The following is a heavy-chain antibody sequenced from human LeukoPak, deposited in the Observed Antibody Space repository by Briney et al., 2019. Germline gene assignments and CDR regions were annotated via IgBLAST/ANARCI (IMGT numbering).Heavy chain of an antibody. Sequence: PSETLSLTCTVSGGSISSSSYYWGWIRQPPGKGLEWIGSIYYSGSTYYNPSLKSRVTISVDTSKNQFSLKLSSVTAADTAVYYCVRHRRLRYFDWSTPAMDVWGKGTTVTVSS. J-gene: IGHJ6*03. CDR1: GGSISSSSYY. CDR3: VRHRRLRYFDWSTPAMDV. D-gene: IGHD3-9*01. CDR2: IYYSGST. V-gene: IGHV4-39*01.